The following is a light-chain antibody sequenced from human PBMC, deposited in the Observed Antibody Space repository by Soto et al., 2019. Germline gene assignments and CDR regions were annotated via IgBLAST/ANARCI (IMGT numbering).Light chain of an antibody. V-gene: IGLV2-14*04. CDR1: SSDVGGYNY. CDR3: SSYTTSRTSV. CDR2: DVS. J-gene: IGLJ1*01. Sequence: TISCTGTSSDVGGYNYVSWYQQHPGKAPKLMIYDVSNRPSGVSNRFSGSKSGNTASLTISGLQAEDEADYYCSSYTTSRTSVFGTGTKVTVL.